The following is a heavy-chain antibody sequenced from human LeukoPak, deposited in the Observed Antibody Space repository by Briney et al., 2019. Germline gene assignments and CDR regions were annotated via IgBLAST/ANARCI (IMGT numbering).Heavy chain of an antibody. V-gene: IGHV4-39*01. CDR1: GGSISSSSYY. CDR2: IYYSGST. CDR3: ASPILTGAAYYFDY. J-gene: IGHJ4*02. Sequence: SETLSLTCTVSGGSISSSSYYWGWIRQPPGKGLEWIGSIYYSGSTYYNPSLKSRVTISVDTSKNQFSLKLSSVTAADTAVSYCASPILTGAAYYFDYWGQGTLVTVSS. D-gene: IGHD7-27*01.